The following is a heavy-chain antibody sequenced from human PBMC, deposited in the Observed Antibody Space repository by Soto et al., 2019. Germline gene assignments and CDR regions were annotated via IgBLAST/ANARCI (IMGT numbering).Heavy chain of an antibody. Sequence: PGGSLRLSCAASGFTFSDHYMTWIRQTPGKGLEWISYISRSGSTIYYADSVKGRFTISRDNTKHSLFLQMNSLRAEDTAVYYCVRAPVNYVNYYFYFGMDVWGQGTTVTVSS. CDR3: VRAPVNYVNYYFYFGMDV. D-gene: IGHD4-4*01. CDR1: GFTFSDHY. CDR2: ISRSGSTI. V-gene: IGHV3-11*01. J-gene: IGHJ6*02.